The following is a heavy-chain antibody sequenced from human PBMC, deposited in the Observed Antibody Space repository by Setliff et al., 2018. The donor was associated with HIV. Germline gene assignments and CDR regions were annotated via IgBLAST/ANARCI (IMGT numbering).Heavy chain of an antibody. V-gene: IGHV4-38-2*02. CDR1: GDSITRGYY. CDR3: SRQGYLGSGNPIPFDY. Sequence: SETLSLTCTVSGDSITRGYYWGWIRQPPGKGLEWIGCISHSGSTYYNPSLKSRLILSIDTSAGRFSLKLKSVAATDTAVYYCSRQGYLGSGNPIPFDYWGPGTLVTVSS. J-gene: IGHJ4*02. CDR2: ISHSGST. D-gene: IGHD3-10*01.